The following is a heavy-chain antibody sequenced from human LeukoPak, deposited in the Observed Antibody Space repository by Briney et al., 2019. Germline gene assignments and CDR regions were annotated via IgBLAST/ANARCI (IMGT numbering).Heavy chain of an antibody. CDR2: INHSGST. Sequence: SETLSLTCAVYGGSFSGYYWSWIRQSPQKGLEWIGEINHSGSTNYNPSLKSRVTMSVDTSKSQFSLKLSSMTAADTAVYYCARSHDYDSSGYSEDYWGQGILVTVSS. V-gene: IGHV4-34*01. J-gene: IGHJ4*02. D-gene: IGHD3-22*01. CDR3: ARSHDYDSSGYSEDY. CDR1: GGSFSGYY.